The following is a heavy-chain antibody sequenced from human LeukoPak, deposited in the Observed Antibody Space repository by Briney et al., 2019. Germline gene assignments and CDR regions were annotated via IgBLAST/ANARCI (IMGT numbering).Heavy chain of an antibody. V-gene: IGHV3-15*01. Sequence: PGGSLRLSCATSGFTFSSFTMSWVRRAPGQGLEWVGRIKNKIDGGTTDYAAPVKGRFTISRDDSKNTAYLQMDSLKTEDTAVYYCTTRGGFGYWGQGTLVTVSS. CDR2: IKNKIDGGTT. CDR3: TTRGGFGY. J-gene: IGHJ4*02. D-gene: IGHD2-15*01. CDR1: GFTFSSFT.